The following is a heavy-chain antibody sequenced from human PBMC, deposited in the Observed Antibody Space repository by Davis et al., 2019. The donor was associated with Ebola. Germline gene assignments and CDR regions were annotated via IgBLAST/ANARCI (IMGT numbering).Heavy chain of an antibody. CDR2: VNWNGDAT. CDR1: GFTFDAYG. V-gene: IGHV3-20*04. D-gene: IGHD3-3*01. J-gene: IGHJ4*02. Sequence: GGSLRLSCAASGFTFDAYGMSWVRHTPGKGLEWVSGVNWNGDATAYADSVKGRFTISRDNARKSLYLQMDSLRDEDTATYFCACTIFGTGGNFDYWGQGTLVTVSS. CDR3: ACTIFGTGGNFDY.